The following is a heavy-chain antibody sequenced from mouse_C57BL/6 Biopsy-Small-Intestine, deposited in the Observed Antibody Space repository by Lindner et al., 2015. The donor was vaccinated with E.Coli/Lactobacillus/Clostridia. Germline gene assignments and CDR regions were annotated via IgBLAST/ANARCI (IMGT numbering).Heavy chain of an antibody. J-gene: IGHJ4*01. V-gene: IGHV1-64*01. Sequence: VQLQESGAELVKPGASVKLSCKASGYTFTSYWMHWVKQRPGQGLEWIGMIHPNSGSTNYNEKFKSKATLTVDKSSSTAYMQLSSLTSEDSAVYYCAREANWSMDYWGQGTSVTVSS. CDR1: GYTFTSYW. CDR3: AREANWSMDY. D-gene: IGHD4-1*01. CDR2: IHPNSGST.